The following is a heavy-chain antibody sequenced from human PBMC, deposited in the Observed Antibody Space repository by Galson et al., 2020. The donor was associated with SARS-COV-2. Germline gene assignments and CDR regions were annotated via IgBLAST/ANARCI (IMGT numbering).Heavy chain of an antibody. V-gene: IGHV4-39*07. CDR1: GGSIGSHSYY. J-gene: IGHJ4*02. Sequence: SETLSLTCTVSGGSIGSHSYYWSWIRQPPGKGLEWIGTIYYSGSTYYNPSLKSRVTISVDTSTKQFSLKVNSVTAADTAVYYCARDEIVLSGDVYWGQGTLVTVSP. CDR3: ARDEIVLSGDVY. D-gene: IGHD2-8*02. CDR2: IYYSGST.